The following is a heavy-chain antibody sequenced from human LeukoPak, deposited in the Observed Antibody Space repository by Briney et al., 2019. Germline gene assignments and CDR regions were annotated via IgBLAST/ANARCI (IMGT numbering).Heavy chain of an antibody. CDR1: GGSISSHY. Sequence: SETLSLTCTVSGGSISSHYWSWIRQPPGRGLEWIGYIYYSGSTNYNPSLKSRVTISVDTSKNQFSLKLSSVTAADTAVYYCARDDRGYSGYGLIDYYYYYMDVWGKGTTVTVSS. CDR3: ARDDRGYSGYGLIDYYYYYMDV. J-gene: IGHJ6*03. D-gene: IGHD5-12*01. V-gene: IGHV4-59*11. CDR2: IYYSGST.